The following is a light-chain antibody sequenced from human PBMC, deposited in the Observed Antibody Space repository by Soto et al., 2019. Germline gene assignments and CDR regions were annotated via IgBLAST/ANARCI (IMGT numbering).Light chain of an antibody. CDR1: QSVSSN. V-gene: IGKV3-15*01. Sequence: EIVMTQSPATLSVSPGERATLSCMASQSVSSNLAWHQQKPGQAPRLLIYGASSRATGIPARFSGSGSGTEFTLTISSLQSEDFAVYYCQQYNNWPRTFGQGTKLEIK. J-gene: IGKJ2*01. CDR2: GAS. CDR3: QQYNNWPRT.